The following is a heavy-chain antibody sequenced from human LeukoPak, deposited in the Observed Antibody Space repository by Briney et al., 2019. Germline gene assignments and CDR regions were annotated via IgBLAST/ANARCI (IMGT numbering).Heavy chain of an antibody. J-gene: IGHJ5*02. CDR3: VRDYDSSGYHNWFDP. V-gene: IGHV3-74*01. CDR2: INSDGSST. Sequence: PGGAVRLSCAASGFTFSSYWMHGVRQAPGKGLVWVSRINSDGSSTNYADSVKGRFTISRDNAKNTLYLQMNSLRDEDTAVYYCVRDYDSSGYHNWFDPWGQGTLVTVSS. D-gene: IGHD3-22*01. CDR1: GFTFSSYW.